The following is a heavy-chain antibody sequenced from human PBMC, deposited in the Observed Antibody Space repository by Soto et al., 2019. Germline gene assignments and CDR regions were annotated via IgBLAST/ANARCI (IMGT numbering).Heavy chain of an antibody. Sequence: GASVKVSCKASGGTFSSYSISWVLQAPGQGLEWMGGIIPIFGTANYAQKFQGRVTITADESTSTAYMELSSLRSEDTAVYYCARGAVYSGSYYPFDPWGQGTLVTVSS. D-gene: IGHD1-26*01. V-gene: IGHV1-69*13. CDR2: IIPIFGTA. CDR3: ARGAVYSGSYYPFDP. J-gene: IGHJ5*02. CDR1: GGTFSSYS.